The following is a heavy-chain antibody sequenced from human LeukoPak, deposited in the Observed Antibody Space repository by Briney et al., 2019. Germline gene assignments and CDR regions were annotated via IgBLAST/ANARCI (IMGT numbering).Heavy chain of an antibody. V-gene: IGHV1-18*01. D-gene: IGHD2-15*01. Sequence: GASVKVSCKASGYTFTRYGISWVRQAPGQGLEWMGWISAYNGNTNYAQKLQGRVTMTTDTSTSTAYMELRSLRSDDTAVYYCARALRGVVAAVDYYGMDVWGQGTTVTVSS. CDR3: ARALRGVVAAVDYYGMDV. CDR1: GYTFTRYG. CDR2: ISAYNGNT. J-gene: IGHJ6*02.